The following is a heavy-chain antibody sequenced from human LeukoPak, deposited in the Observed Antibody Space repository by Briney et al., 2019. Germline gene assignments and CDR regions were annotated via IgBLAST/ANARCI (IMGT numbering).Heavy chain of an antibody. Sequence: PGRSLRLSYAASGFTFSSYAMHWVRQAPGKGLEWVAVISYDGSNKYYADSVKGRFTISRDNSKNTLYLQMNSLRAEDTAVYYCARDPRIKARLPPDYWGQGTLSPSPQ. CDR3: ARDPRIKARLPPDY. CDR2: ISYDGSNK. CDR1: GFTFSSYA. J-gene: IGHJ4*02. D-gene: IGHD3-10*01. V-gene: IGHV3-30-3*01.